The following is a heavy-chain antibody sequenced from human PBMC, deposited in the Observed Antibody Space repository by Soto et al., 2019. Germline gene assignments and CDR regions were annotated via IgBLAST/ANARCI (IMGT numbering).Heavy chain of an antibody. V-gene: IGHV4-30-4*01. D-gene: IGHD2-15*01. J-gene: IGHJ4*02. CDR1: GGSISSGDYY. Sequence: QVQLQESGPGLVKPSQTLSLTCTVSGGSISSGDYYWSWIRQPPGKGLEWIGYIYYSGSTYYNPSLKSRVTLSADPSKNHFSLKLSSVTAADTAVYYCARYSVVAATEYYFDYWGQGTLVTVSS. CDR3: ARYSVVAATEYYFDY. CDR2: IYYSGST.